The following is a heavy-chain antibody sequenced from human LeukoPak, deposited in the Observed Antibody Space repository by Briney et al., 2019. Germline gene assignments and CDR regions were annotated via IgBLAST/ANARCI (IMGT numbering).Heavy chain of an antibody. V-gene: IGHV1-24*01. D-gene: IGHD3-10*01. J-gene: IGHJ5*02. CDR1: GYTLTELS. CDR3: TPLPPMVRGVRTGLLFDP. Sequence: ASVKVSCKVSGYTLTELSMHWVRQAPGKGLEWIGGFDPEDGETIYAQKFQGRVTMTEDTSTDTAYMELSSLRSEDTAVYYCTPLPPMVRGVRTGLLFDPWGQGTLVTVSS. CDR2: FDPEDGET.